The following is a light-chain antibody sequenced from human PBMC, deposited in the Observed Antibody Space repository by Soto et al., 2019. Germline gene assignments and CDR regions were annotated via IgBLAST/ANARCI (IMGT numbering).Light chain of an antibody. CDR1: QSLVHSNGYNY. J-gene: IGKJ1*01. V-gene: IGKV2-28*01. CDR2: LGS. CDR3: MQALQTPRT. Sequence: DIVMTQSPLSLPVTPGEPASISCRSSQSLVHSNGYNYLDWYLQKPGQSPQLLIYLGSNRASGVPDRFSGSASGTDFTLKINRVEAEDVGVYYCMQALQTPRTFGQGTKVEIK.